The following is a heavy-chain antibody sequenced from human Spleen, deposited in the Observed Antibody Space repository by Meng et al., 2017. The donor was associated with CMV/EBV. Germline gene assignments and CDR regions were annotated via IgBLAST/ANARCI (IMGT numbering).Heavy chain of an antibody. CDR2: ISYDGSNK. Sequence: GGSLRLSCAASGFTFSSYAMHWVRQAPGKGLEWVAVISYDGSNKYYADSVKGRFTISRDNSKNTLYLQLNSLRAEDTAVYYCALTMVRGVIEVFDFWGQGTLVTVSS. CDR1: GFTFSSYA. D-gene: IGHD3-10*01. CDR3: ALTMVRGVIEVFDF. V-gene: IGHV3-30*14. J-gene: IGHJ4*02.